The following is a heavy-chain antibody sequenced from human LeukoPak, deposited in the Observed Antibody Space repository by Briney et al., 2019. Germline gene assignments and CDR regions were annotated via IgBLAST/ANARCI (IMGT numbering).Heavy chain of an antibody. Sequence: ASVKVSCKASGYTFTGYYMHWVRQAPGQGLEWMGIINPSGGSTSYAQKFRGRVTMTRDTSTSTVYMELSSLRSEDTAVYYCAREKGQLVPSYYFDYWGQGTLVTVSS. CDR1: GYTFTGYY. D-gene: IGHD6-13*01. J-gene: IGHJ4*02. CDR3: AREKGQLVPSYYFDY. CDR2: INPSGGST. V-gene: IGHV1-46*01.